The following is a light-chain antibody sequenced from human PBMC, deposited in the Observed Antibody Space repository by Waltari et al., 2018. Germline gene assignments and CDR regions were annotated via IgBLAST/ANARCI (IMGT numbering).Light chain of an antibody. V-gene: IGKV1-33*01. CDR2: YAS. CDR3: QQYENLPYT. Sequence: DIQMTQSPSSLSASIGDRVTITCQASQDIINYLTWYQQTPGKAPKLLIFYASNWATRVPSRCSGGGSGTDYSLTITSLHPEDIATYFCQQYENLPYTFGQGTKLEIK. J-gene: IGKJ2*01. CDR1: QDIINY.